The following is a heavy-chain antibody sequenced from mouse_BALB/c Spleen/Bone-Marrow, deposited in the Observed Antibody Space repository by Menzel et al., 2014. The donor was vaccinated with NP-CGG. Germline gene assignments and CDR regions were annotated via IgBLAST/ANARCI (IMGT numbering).Heavy chain of an antibody. V-gene: IGHV2-9*02. D-gene: IGHD2-2*01. CDR3: ARDRGFGYDRTMDY. CDR1: GFSLTSYG. J-gene: IGHJ4*01. CDR2: IWAGGST. Sequence: QVQLKDSGPGLVAPSQSLSITCTVSGFSLTSYGLHWVRQPPGKGLEWLGVIWAGGSTNYNSALMPRLSISKDNSKSQVFLKMNSLQTDDTAMYFCARDRGFGYDRTMDYWGQGTSVTVSS.